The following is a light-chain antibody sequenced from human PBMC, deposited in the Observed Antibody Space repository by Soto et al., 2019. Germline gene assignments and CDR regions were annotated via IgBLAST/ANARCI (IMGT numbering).Light chain of an antibody. CDR2: QDV. V-gene: IGLV3-1*01. CDR1: KLGAKY. Sequence: SYELTQPPSVSVSPGQTASITCSGDKLGAKYACWYQQKPGQSPVLDIYQDVHRPSGIPERFSGSNSGNTATLTIIGTQPIDEADYYYQAWDSSTVIFGGGTKLTVL. J-gene: IGLJ2*01. CDR3: QAWDSSTVI.